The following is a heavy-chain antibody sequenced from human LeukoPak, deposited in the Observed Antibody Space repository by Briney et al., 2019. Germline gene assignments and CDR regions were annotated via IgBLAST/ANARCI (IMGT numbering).Heavy chain of an antibody. J-gene: IGHJ4*02. D-gene: IGHD4-23*01. Sequence: ASVKVSCKASGYTFTGYYMHWARHAPGQGLEWMGRINTNSGGKNYAQKFQGRVTMTRATPISTAYMELSRLRSDDTAVYYCARDRRWQPFDYWGQGTLVTVSS. CDR2: INTNSGGK. V-gene: IGHV1-2*06. CDR3: ARDRRWQPFDY. CDR1: GYTFTGYY.